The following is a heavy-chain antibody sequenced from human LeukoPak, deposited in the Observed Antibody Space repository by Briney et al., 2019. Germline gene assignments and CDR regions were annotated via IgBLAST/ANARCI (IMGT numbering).Heavy chain of an antibody. V-gene: IGHV3-7*01. CDR3: VRQAGVS. D-gene: IGHD6-19*01. Sequence: GGSLRLSCAASGFTISDYWMTWVRQAPGKGLECVANIKGDGSEKNYVDSVKGRFTISRDNAKNSLYLQMNSLRAEDTALYYCVRQAGVSWGQGTLVTVSS. J-gene: IGHJ5*02. CDR2: IKGDGSEK. CDR1: GFTISDYW.